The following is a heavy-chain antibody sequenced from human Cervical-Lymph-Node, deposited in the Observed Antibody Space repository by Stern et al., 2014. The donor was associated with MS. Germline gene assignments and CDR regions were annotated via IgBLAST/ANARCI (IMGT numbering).Heavy chain of an antibody. J-gene: IGHJ6*02. CDR1: GFTFNDYV. Sequence: EVQLVESGGDLVQPGGSLRLSCAAFGFTFNDYVIHRVRPAPEKGLEWVSGISWNSDSVAYADSVKGRFTISRDNAKNSVYLQMDSLRREDTALYYCARDLVLLVGSQTYYSGLDVWGQGTMVTVSS. D-gene: IGHD3-10*01. V-gene: IGHV3-9*01. CDR3: ARDLVLLVGSQTYYSGLDV. CDR2: ISWNSDSV.